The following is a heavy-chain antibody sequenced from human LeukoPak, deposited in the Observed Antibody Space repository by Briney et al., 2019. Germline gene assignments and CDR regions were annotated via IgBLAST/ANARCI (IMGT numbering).Heavy chain of an antibody. V-gene: IGHV1-8*01. CDR1: GYTFTSYD. CDR2: MNPNSGNT. D-gene: IGHD2-15*01. CDR3: ARARGERVVVAAY. J-gene: IGHJ4*02. Sequence: GASVKVSCKASGYTFTSYDINWVRQATGQGLEWMGWMNPNSGNTGYAQKFQGRVTMTRNTSIGTAYMELSSLRSEDTAVYYCARARGERVVVAAYWGQGTLVTVSS.